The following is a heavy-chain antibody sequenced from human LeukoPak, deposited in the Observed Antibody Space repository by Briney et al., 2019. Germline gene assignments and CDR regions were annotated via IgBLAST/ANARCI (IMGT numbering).Heavy chain of an antibody. D-gene: IGHD3-22*01. V-gene: IGHV4-59*08. J-gene: IGHJ4*02. Sequence: PSETLSLTCTVSGGSINNYYWSWVRPTPGKGLEGIGYIYYTGSTNYNPSIKSRITMSVDTSTNQFSLKLSSVTAADTAVYYCARLSSGSNPPFDYWGQGTLVSVPS. CDR3: ARLSSGSNPPFDY. CDR2: IYYTGST. CDR1: GGSINNYY.